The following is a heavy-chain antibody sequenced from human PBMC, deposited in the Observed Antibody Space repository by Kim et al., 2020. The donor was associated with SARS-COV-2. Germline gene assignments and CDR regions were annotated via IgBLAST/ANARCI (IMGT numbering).Heavy chain of an antibody. V-gene: IGHV4-61*01. D-gene: IGHD2-15*01. J-gene: IGHJ4*02. CDR2: IYYSGST. Sequence: SETLSLTCTVSGGSVSSGSYYWSWIRQPPGKGLEWIGYIYYSGSTNYNPSLKSRVTISVDTSKNQFSLKLSSVTAADTAVYYCARGKRGYCSGGSCYSRHDRDYWGQGTLVTVSS. CDR1: GGSVSSGSYY. CDR3: ARGKRGYCSGGSCYSRHDRDY.